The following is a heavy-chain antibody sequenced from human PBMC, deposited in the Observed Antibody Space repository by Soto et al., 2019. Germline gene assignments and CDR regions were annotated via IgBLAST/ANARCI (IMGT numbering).Heavy chain of an antibody. D-gene: IGHD3-3*01. Sequence: SETLSLTCTVSGGSISSGDYYWSWIRQPPGKGLEWIGYIYYSGSTYYNPSLKSRVTISVDTSKNQFSPKLSSVTAADTAVYYCARFLITIFGYWFDPWGQGTLVTVSS. J-gene: IGHJ5*02. CDR2: IYYSGST. V-gene: IGHV4-30-4*01. CDR3: ARFLITIFGYWFDP. CDR1: GGSISSGDYY.